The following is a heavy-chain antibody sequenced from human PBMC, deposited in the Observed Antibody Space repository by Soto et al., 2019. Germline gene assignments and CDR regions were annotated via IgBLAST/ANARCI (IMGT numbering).Heavy chain of an antibody. D-gene: IGHD2-8*01. J-gene: IGHJ4*02. Sequence: ASVKVSCKTSGGTFSSYSVSWVRQAPGQGLEWMGGIIPIFGIPTYAQKFQVRVTISADESTSTASMELSGLRSEDTAIYYCTRGHGFNGASFDYWGQGTLVTVSS. CDR3: TRGHGFNGASFDY. CDR2: IIPIFGIP. V-gene: IGHV1-69*13. CDR1: GGTFSSYS.